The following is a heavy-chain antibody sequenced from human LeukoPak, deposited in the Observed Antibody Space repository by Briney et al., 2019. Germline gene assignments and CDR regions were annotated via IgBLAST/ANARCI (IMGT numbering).Heavy chain of an antibody. CDR2: INPNSGGT. D-gene: IGHD1-26*01. V-gene: IGHV1-2*02. Sequence: VASVKVSCKASGYTFTGYYMHWVRQAPGQGLEWMGWINPNSGGTNYAQKFQGGVTMTRDTSISTAYMELSRLRSDDAAVYYCARKDRGGELDYWGQGTLVTVSS. J-gene: IGHJ4*02. CDR3: ARKDRGGELDY. CDR1: GYTFTGYY.